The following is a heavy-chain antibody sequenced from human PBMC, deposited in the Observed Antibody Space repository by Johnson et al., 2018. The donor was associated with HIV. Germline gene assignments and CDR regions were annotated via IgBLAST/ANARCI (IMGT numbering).Heavy chain of an antibody. V-gene: IGHV3-30-3*02. CDR2: ISYDGSNK. J-gene: IGHJ3*02. CDR1: GFTFNSYA. D-gene: IGHD6-13*01. CDR3: AKEANPYSSSWYGDAFDI. Sequence: VQLMESGGGVVQPGGSLRLSCAASGFTFNSYAMHWVRQAPGKGLEWVSVISYDGSNKYHADSVKGRFTISRDNSKNTLYLQMNSLRAEDTAVYYCAKEANPYSSSWYGDAFDIWGQGTMVTVSS.